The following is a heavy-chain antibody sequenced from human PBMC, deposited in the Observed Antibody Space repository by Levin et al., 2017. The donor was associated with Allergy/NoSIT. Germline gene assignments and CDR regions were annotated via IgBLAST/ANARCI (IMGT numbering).Heavy chain of an antibody. J-gene: IGHJ6*02. CDR1: GFTFSSYA. D-gene: IGHD2-15*01. CDR2: ISGSGGST. Sequence: GGSLRLSCAASGFTFSSYAMSWVRQAPGKGLEWVSAISGSGGSTYYADSVKGRFTISRDNSKNTLYLQMNSLRAEDTAVYYCANGGYCSGGSCKQGETPTSYYYYYGMDVWGQGTTVTVSS. V-gene: IGHV3-23*01. CDR3: ANGGYCSGGSCKQGETPTSYYYYYGMDV.